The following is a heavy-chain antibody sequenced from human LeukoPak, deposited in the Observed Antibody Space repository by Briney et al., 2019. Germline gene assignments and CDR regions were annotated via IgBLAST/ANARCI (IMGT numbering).Heavy chain of an antibody. CDR3: AKDKARSLRFLEPNWFDP. CDR2: ISGSGGST. CDR1: GFTFSSYA. J-gene: IGHJ5*02. Sequence: GGSLRLSCAASGFTFSSYAMSWVRQAPGKGLEWVSAISGSGGSTYYADSVKGRFTISRDNSKNTLYLQMNSLRAEDTAVYYCAKDKARSLRFLEPNWFDPWGQGTLVTVSS. V-gene: IGHV3-23*01. D-gene: IGHD3-3*01.